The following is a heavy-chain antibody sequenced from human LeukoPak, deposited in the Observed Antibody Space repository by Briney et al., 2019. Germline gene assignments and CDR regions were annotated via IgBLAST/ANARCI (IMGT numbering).Heavy chain of an antibody. D-gene: IGHD3-22*01. V-gene: IGHV3-7*01. CDR2: IKQDGSEK. Sequence: GGSLRLSCAASGFTFSSYWMSWVRQAPGKGLEGVANIKQDGSEKYYVDSVKGRFTISRDNAKNSLYLQMNSLRAEGTAVYYCARDGLYYYDSSDDAFGYWGQGTLVTVSS. J-gene: IGHJ4*02. CDR3: ARDGLYYYDSSDDAFGY. CDR1: GFTFSSYW.